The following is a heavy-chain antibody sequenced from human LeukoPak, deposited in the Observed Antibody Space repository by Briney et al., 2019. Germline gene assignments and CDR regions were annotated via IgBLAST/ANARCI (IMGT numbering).Heavy chain of an antibody. J-gene: IGHJ4*02. V-gene: IGHV3-23*01. CDR1: GFTFSSYA. CDR2: ISGSGGST. CDR3: AKPPLNPYPLLWSDPNGDY. D-gene: IGHD3-3*01. Sequence: GGFLRLSCAASGFTFSSYAMSRVRQAPGKGLEWVSAISGSGGSTCYADSVKGRFTISRDNSKNTLYLQMNSLRAEDTAVYYCAKPPLNPYPLLWSDPNGDYWGQGTLVTVSS.